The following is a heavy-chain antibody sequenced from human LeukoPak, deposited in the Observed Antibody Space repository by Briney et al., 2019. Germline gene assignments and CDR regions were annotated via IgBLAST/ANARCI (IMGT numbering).Heavy chain of an antibody. J-gene: IGHJ4*02. V-gene: IGHV3-9*01. D-gene: IGHD3-3*01. CDR3: AEDESGYMLEYYFDY. CDR1: GFTFDDYA. Sequence: GGSLRLSCAASGFTFDDYAMPWVRQAPGKGLEWVSGISWNSGSIGYADSVKGRFTISRDNAKNSLYLQMNSLRAEDTALYYCAEDESGYMLEYYFDYWGQGTLVTVSS. CDR2: ISWNSGSI.